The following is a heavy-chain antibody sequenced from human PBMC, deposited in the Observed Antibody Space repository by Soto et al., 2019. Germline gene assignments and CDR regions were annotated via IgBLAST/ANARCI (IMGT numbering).Heavy chain of an antibody. V-gene: IGHV1-18*01. CDR3: ARDQIYYDFWSGYYGGGRLIDY. CDR1: GYTFTSYG. Sequence: ASVKVSCKASGYTFTSYGISWVRQAPGQGLEWMGWISAYNGNTNYAQKLQGRVTMTTDTSTSTAYMELRSLRSDDTAVYYCARDQIYYDFWSGYYGGGRLIDYWGQEPWSPSPQ. D-gene: IGHD3-3*01. CDR2: ISAYNGNT. J-gene: IGHJ4*01.